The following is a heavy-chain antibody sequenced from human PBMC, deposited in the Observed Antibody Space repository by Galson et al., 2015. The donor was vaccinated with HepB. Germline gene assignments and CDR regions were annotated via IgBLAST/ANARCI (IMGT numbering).Heavy chain of an antibody. J-gene: IGHJ4*02. Sequence: SLRLSCAASGVTFGRYGMHWVRQAPGKGLEWVAIISYDGKTSKYSDSVKGRFTISRDNPKNTHYLQMNSLRNEDSAVYFCAKGDDTYTSSSGGFDFWGQGTRLTVSS. CDR2: ISYDGKTS. V-gene: IGHV3-30*18. D-gene: IGHD6-6*01. CDR3: AKGDDTYTSSSGGFDF. CDR1: GVTFGRYG.